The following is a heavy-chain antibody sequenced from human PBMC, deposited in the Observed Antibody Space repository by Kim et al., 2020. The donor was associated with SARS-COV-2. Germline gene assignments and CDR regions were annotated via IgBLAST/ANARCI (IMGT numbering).Heavy chain of an antibody. D-gene: IGHD1-26*01. V-gene: IGHV3-30*02. J-gene: IGHJ4*02. Sequence: YYADSVKGRFTIPRDNSRNTLYLQMNSLRPEDTAVYYCAKATYRGSYYSDSWGQGTLVTVSS. CDR3: AKATYRGSYYSDS.